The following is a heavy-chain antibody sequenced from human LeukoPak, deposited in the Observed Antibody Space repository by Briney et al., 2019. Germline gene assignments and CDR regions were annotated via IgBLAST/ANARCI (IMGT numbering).Heavy chain of an antibody. Sequence: SETLSLTCTVSGGSISSYYWSWIRQPPGKGLEWIGHIYYSGSTNYNPSLKSRVTISVDTSKNQFSLKLSSVTAADTAVYYCARGVDPHSSWFDPWGQGTLVTVSS. J-gene: IGHJ5*02. CDR2: IYYSGST. CDR1: GGSISSYY. CDR3: ARGVDPHSSWFDP. V-gene: IGHV4-59*08. D-gene: IGHD3-10*01.